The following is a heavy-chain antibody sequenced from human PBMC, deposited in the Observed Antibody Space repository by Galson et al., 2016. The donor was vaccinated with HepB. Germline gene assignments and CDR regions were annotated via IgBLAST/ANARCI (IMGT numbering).Heavy chain of an antibody. CDR2: IHLGRPI. Sequence: SETLSLTCDVSGGSVTNKDWWWNWVRQSPGKGLEWIGEIHLGRPINYKSSLKSRASISLDTSKNQFSLKLHSVTAADTALYYCARDFDYGGHQWAFDSWGQGILVTVSS. D-gene: IGHD4-23*01. J-gene: IGHJ4*02. CDR1: GGSVTNKDW. CDR3: ARDFDYGGHQWAFDS. V-gene: IGHV4-4*02.